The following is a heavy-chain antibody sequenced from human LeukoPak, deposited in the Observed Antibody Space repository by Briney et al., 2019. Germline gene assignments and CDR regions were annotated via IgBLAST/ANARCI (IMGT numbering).Heavy chain of an antibody. J-gene: IGHJ4*02. CDR2: ITYSGGST. Sequence: GGSLRLSCAASGFTFGSYAMSWVRQAPGKGLEWVSTITYSGGSTYYADSVKGRFTISRDNAKNSLYLQMNSLRAEDTAVYYCARTRLWSLDYWGQGTLVTVSS. D-gene: IGHD5-18*01. CDR3: ARTRLWSLDY. V-gene: IGHV3-23*01. CDR1: GFTFGSYA.